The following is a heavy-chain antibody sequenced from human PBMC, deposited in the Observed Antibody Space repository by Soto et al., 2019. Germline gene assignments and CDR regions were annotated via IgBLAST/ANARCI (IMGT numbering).Heavy chain of an antibody. CDR1: GFSLSTSGLG. J-gene: IGHJ4*02. CDR3: AHRPSGWYLFDY. Sequence: SGPRGEPTQTLTPTCTFSGFSLSTSGLGVGWIRQPPGKALEWLALIYWNDDRRYSPSLKARLTITKDTSKNQVVLTMTNMDPVDTATYYCAHRPSGWYLFDYWGQGTLVTVSS. V-gene: IGHV2-5*01. D-gene: IGHD6-19*01. CDR2: IYWNDDR.